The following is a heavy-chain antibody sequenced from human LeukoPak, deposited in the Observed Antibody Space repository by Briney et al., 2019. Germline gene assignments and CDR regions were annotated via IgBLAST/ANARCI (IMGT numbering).Heavy chain of an antibody. J-gene: IGHJ4*02. CDR3: ARDGGPAFDY. Sequence: ASVKVSCKASGYSFVGYGITWVRQAPGQGLEWMGWFNPENGNTNYAQKLQGRVTMTTDTSTSTANMELRGLRSDDTAVYYCARDGGPAFDYWGQGTLVTVSS. D-gene: IGHD3-16*01. V-gene: IGHV1-18*01. CDR1: GYSFVGYG. CDR2: FNPENGNT.